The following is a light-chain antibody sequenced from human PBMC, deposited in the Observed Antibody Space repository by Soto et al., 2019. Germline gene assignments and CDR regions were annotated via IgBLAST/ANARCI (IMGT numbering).Light chain of an antibody. Sequence: ALTQPASVSGSPGQSITISCTGTSSDVGGYNYVSWYQQHPGKAPKLIIYEVSNRPSGVSNRFSGSKSGNTASLTISGLQAEDEADYYCNSYTSSTTLVFGGGTQLTVL. V-gene: IGLV2-14*01. CDR1: SSDVGGYNY. CDR3: NSYTSSTTLV. J-gene: IGLJ2*01. CDR2: EVS.